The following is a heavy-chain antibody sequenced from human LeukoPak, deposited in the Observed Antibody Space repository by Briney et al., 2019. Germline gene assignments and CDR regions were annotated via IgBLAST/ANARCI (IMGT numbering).Heavy chain of an antibody. Sequence: PGGSLRLSCAASGFTVSSNYMSWVRQAPGKGLEWVSVIYSGGSTYYADSVKGRFTISRDNSKNTLYLQMNSLRAEDTAVYYCARDSSGYQAWFDYWGQGTLVTVSS. CDR1: GFTVSSNY. CDR3: ARDSSGYQAWFDY. CDR2: IYSGGST. D-gene: IGHD3-22*01. J-gene: IGHJ4*02. V-gene: IGHV3-66*01.